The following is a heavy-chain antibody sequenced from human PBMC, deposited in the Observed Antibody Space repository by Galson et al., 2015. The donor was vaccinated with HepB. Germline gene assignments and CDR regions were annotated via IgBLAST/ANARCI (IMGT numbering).Heavy chain of an antibody. CDR3: AKAETYSSSWYGDY. Sequence: SLRLSCAASGFTFSSYGMHWVRQAPGKGLEWVAVISYDGSNKYYADSVKGRFTISRDNSKNTLYLQMYSLRAEDTAVYYCAKAETYSSSWYGDYWGQGTLVTVSS. J-gene: IGHJ4*02. V-gene: IGHV3-30*18. CDR2: ISYDGSNK. CDR1: GFTFSSYG. D-gene: IGHD6-13*01.